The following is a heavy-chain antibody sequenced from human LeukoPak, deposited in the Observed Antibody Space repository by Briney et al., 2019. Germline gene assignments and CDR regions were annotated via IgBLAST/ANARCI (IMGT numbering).Heavy chain of an antibody. D-gene: IGHD2-15*01. V-gene: IGHV1-8*01. J-gene: IGHJ4*02. CDR1: GYTFTSYD. Sequence: ASVKVSCKASGYTFTSYDINWVRQATGQGLEWMGWMNPNSGNTGYAQKFQGRVTMTRNTSISTAYMELSSLRSDDTAVYYCARGLGYCSGGGCSHLDYWGQGTLVTVSS. CDR2: MNPNSGNT. CDR3: ARGLGYCSGGGCSHLDY.